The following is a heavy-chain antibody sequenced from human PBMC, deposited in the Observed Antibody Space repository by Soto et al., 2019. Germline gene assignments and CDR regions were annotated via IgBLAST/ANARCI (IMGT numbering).Heavy chain of an antibody. J-gene: IGHJ4*02. V-gene: IGHV3-23*01. CDR2: ISGGGDTT. CDR1: GFTFNNYA. Sequence: EVQLLESGGGLVQPGGSLRLSCAASGFTFNNYAMTWVRQAPGKGLEWVSAISGGGDTTSYAASVKGRFTVSRDGSKNTLYLQMSRLRVEDTAQYYCAKGRGGSGSLTPSVDGCGQGTLVTVSS. CDR3: AKGRGGSGSLTPSVDG. D-gene: IGHD3-10*01.